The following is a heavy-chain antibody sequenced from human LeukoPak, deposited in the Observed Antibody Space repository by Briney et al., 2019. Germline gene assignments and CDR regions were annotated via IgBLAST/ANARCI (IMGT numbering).Heavy chain of an antibody. Sequence: GGSLRLSCAASGFTFSNYVMSWVRQALGKGLEWVSAISGSGGSTYYADSVKGRFTISRDNSKNTLYLQMNSLRAEDTAVYYCAKDTTVVGPYYFDYWGQGTLVTVSS. J-gene: IGHJ4*02. CDR3: AKDTTVVGPYYFDY. V-gene: IGHV3-23*01. CDR1: GFTFSNYV. CDR2: ISGSGGST. D-gene: IGHD4-23*01.